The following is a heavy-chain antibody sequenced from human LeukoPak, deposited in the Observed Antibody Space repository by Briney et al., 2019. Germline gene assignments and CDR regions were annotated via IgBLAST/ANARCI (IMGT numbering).Heavy chain of an antibody. CDR2: ISWNSGSI. CDR3: AKADFRGLYNWFDP. V-gene: IGHV3-9*01. CDR1: GFTFDDYA. D-gene: IGHD2/OR15-2a*01. Sequence: GRSLRLSCAASGFTFDDYAVHWVRQAAGKGLEWVSGISWNSGSIGYADSVKGRFTISRDNAKNSLYLQMNSLRAEDTALYYCAKADFRGLYNWFDPWGQGTLLTVSS. J-gene: IGHJ5*02.